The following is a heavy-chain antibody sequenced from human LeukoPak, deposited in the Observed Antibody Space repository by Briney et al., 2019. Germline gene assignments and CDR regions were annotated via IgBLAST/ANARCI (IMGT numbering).Heavy chain of an antibody. CDR1: GASISRSSYF. CDR2: ISYIGSP. J-gene: IGHJ4*02. CDR3: ARHDRGTDYFDY. V-gene: IGHV4-39*01. Sequence: SETLSLTCSVSGASISRSSYFWGWIRQPPGKGLEWIGSISYIGSPYYNPSLKSRVTISVDTSKNQFSLKLSSVTAADTAMYYCARHDRGTDYFDYWGQGTLVTVSS. D-gene: IGHD3-10*01.